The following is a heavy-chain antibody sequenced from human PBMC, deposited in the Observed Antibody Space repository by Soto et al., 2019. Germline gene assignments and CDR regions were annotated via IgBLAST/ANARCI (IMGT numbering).Heavy chain of an antibody. D-gene: IGHD1-26*01. CDR3: ARGGPGTAAGRVYQGMDV. CDR2: INPLAGTT. J-gene: IGHJ6*02. Sequence: ASVKVSCKASGYTFTTYHIHWVRQAPGQGLEWMGIINPLAGTTSSVQKFQGRVTMTRDTSTTTVYMKLSDLTSEATAAYSCARGGPGTAAGRVYQGMDVWGQGTTVTVSS. V-gene: IGHV1-46*01. CDR1: GYTFTTYH.